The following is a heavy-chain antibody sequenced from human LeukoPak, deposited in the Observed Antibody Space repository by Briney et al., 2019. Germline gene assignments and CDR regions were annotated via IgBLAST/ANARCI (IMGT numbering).Heavy chain of an antibody. D-gene: IGHD2-2*01. J-gene: IGHJ5*02. CDR2: INTNTGNP. CDR1: GYTFTIYA. CDR3: ARDSDIVVVPAAHTFDP. Sequence: VASVTVSFTASGYTFTIYAMNWVRQAPGQGLEWMGWINTNTGNPTYAQGFTGRFVFSLDTSVSTAYLQISSLKAEDTAVYYCARDSDIVVVPAAHTFDPWGQGTLVTVSS. V-gene: IGHV7-4-1*02.